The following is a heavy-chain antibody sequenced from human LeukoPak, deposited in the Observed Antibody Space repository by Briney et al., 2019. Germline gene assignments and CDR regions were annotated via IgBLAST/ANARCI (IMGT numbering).Heavy chain of an antibody. Sequence: SETLSLTCAVSGGSISSGGYSWSWIRQPPGKGLEWIGYIYHSGSTYYNPSLKSRVTISVDRSKNQFSLKLSSVTAADTAVYYCARDRYMTTVPEYWGQGTLVTASS. J-gene: IGHJ4*02. D-gene: IGHD4-17*01. CDR2: IYHSGST. V-gene: IGHV4-30-2*01. CDR3: ARDRYMTTVPEY. CDR1: GGSISSGGYS.